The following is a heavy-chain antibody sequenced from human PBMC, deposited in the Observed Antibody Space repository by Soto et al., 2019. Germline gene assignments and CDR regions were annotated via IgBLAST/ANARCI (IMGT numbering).Heavy chain of an antibody. V-gene: IGHV1-18*01. CDR1: GYTFTTYD. J-gene: IGHJ6*02. CDR2: ISAYNGNT. CDR3: ATVIGYYDHRDV. Sequence: QVQLVQSGGEVKKPGASVKVSCKASGYTFTTYDLSWVRQAPGKGLEWMGWISAYNGNTNYAQNLQGRVTMTTYTATSTAYMALRRLRADDTAVYYCATVIGYYDHRDVWGQGNTVTVSS.